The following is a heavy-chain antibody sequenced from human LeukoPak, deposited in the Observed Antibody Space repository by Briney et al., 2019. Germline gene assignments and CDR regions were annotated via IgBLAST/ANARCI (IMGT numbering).Heavy chain of an antibody. D-gene: IGHD3-10*01. V-gene: IGHV4-34*01. J-gene: IGHJ3*02. CDR2: INHSGST. Sequence: PSETLSLTCAVYGGSFSGYYWSWIRQPPGKGLEWIGEINHSGSTNYNPSLKSRVTISVGTSKNQFSLKLSSVTAADTAVYYCARGFGDHAFDIWGQGTMVTVSS. CDR3: ARGFGDHAFDI. CDR1: GGSFSGYY.